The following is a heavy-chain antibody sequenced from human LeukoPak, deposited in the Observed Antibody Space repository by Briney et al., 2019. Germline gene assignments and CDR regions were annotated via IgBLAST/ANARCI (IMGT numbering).Heavy chain of an antibody. J-gene: IGHJ4*02. CDR2: IKPDGSEK. CDR1: GFTFSTFW. Sequence: GGSLRLSCAASGFTFSTFWMTWVRQAPGKGLEWVANIKPDGSEKYYVDSVKGRFTISRDNSKNTLYLQMNRLRAEDTAVYSCAKDSYGSGWNRVDHWGQGTLVTVSS. V-gene: IGHV3-7*03. D-gene: IGHD6-19*01. CDR3: AKDSYGSGWNRVDH.